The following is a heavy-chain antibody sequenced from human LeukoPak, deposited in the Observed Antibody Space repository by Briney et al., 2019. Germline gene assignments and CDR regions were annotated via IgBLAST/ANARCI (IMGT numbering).Heavy chain of an antibody. V-gene: IGHV3-74*01. CDR2: ISPDGGST. CDR3: ARASYCGSGCYTGFES. CDR1: GFTFLNYS. D-gene: IGHD2-21*02. Sequence: GGSLRPAWAGTGFTFLNYSLHGLRQAPGKGLVWLSRISPDGGSTSYADSVKGRFTMSRDNAKNTLYLQMNGLRAEDTAVYYCARASYCGSGCYTGFESWGLGTRVTVSS. J-gene: IGHJ4*02.